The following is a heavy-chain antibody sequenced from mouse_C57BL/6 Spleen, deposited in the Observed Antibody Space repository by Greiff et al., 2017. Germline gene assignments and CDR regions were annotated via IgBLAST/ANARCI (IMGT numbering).Heavy chain of an antibody. CDR1: GYTFTSYW. D-gene: IGHD2-1*01. CDR3: ARLDGNYVAWFAY. CDR2: IDPSDSYT. J-gene: IGHJ3*01. Sequence: VQLQQPGAELVKPGASVKLSCKASGYTFTSYWMQWVKQRPGQGLEWIGEIDPSDSYTNYNQKFKGKATLTVDTSSSTAYMQLSSLTSEDSAVYYCARLDGNYVAWFAYWGQGTLVTVSA. V-gene: IGHV1-50*01.